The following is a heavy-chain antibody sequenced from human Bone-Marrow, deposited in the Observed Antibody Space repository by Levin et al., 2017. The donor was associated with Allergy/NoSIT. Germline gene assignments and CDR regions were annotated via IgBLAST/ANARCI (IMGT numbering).Heavy chain of an antibody. CDR2: ISAYNGNT. D-gene: IGHD2-2*01. V-gene: IGHV1-18*01. Sequence: GASVKVSCKASGYTFTSYGISWVRQAPGQGLEWMGWISAYNGNTNYAQKLQGRVTMTTDTSTSTAYMELRSLRSDDTAVYYCARDVPTYIVVVPAAIESRYYYGMDVWGQGTTVTVSS. J-gene: IGHJ6*02. CDR1: GYTFTSYG. CDR3: ARDVPTYIVVVPAAIESRYYYGMDV.